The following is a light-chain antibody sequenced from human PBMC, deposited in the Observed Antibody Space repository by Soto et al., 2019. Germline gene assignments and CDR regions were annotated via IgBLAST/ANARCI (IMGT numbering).Light chain of an antibody. J-gene: IGKJ1*01. CDR2: DAS. V-gene: IGKV1-5*01. CDR3: QQYETFSGT. Sequence: DIQMTQSPSILSAIVGDRVTITCRASQSISSWLAWYQQKPGKAPKLLIYDASNLESGVPSRFSGSGSGTEFTLTISSLQPDDFAAYYCQQYETFSGTFGPGTKVDIK. CDR1: QSISSW.